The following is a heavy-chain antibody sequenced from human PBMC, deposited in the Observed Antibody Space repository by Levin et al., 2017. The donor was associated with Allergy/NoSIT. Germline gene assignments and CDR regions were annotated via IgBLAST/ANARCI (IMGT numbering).Heavy chain of an antibody. Sequence: GGSLRLSCAASGFTFRTYGMHWVRQAPGKGLEWVAVLWYDGSNKYYADSVKGRFTISRDNSKNTLYLQMNSLRAEDTAVYYCARAGMTTVTTLRDWYFDLWGRGTLVTVSS. CDR3: ARAGMTTVTTLRDWYFDL. J-gene: IGHJ2*01. V-gene: IGHV3-33*01. D-gene: IGHD4-11*01. CDR2: LWYDGSNK. CDR1: GFTFRTYG.